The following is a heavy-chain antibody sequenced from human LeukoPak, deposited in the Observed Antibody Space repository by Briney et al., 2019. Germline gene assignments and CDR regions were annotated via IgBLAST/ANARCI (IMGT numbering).Heavy chain of an antibody. CDR3: TTGKYYYDSSGPYYFDY. Sequence: PGGSLRLSCAASGFTFSSYWMHWVRQAPGKGLEWVGRIKSKTDGGTTDYAAPVKGRFTISRDDSKNTLYLQMNSLKTEDTAVYYCTTGKYYYDSSGPYYFDYWGQGTLVTVSS. CDR1: GFTFSSYW. J-gene: IGHJ4*02. V-gene: IGHV3-15*01. D-gene: IGHD3-22*01. CDR2: IKSKTDGGTT.